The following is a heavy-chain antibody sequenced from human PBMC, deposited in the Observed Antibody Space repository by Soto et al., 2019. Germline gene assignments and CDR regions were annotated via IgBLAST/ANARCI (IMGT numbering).Heavy chain of an antibody. J-gene: IGHJ5*02. D-gene: IGHD2-15*01. CDR1: GFSLSTSGVG. CDR3: SHRSGVYWSGGSCYSNWFDP. CDR2: IFWDDDK. V-gene: IGHV2-5*02. Sequence: SGPTLVNPTQTLTLTCTFSGFSLSTSGVGVGWIRQPPGKALEWLALIFWDDDKRYRPSLKRRLTLPQDTSKKQVVLKMTQMEPVDKATYYCSHRSGVYWSGGSCYSNWFDPWGQGTLVTVSS.